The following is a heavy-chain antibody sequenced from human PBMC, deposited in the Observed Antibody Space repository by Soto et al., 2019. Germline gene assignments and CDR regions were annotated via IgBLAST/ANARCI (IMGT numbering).Heavy chain of an antibody. CDR3: AVLRDRTTCFDY. CDR1: GYTFSNYA. V-gene: IGHV1-18*01. CDR2: LSANKENT. J-gene: IGHJ4*02. D-gene: IGHD2-21*01. Sequence: QVQLVQSGTEVKKPGASVKVSCKASGYTFSNYAISWLRQAPGQGLEWMGRLSANKENTNYAHKLQGRVTMTTDASTSTAYLELRSLRSDDTAVYYCAVLRDRTTCFDYWGQGTLVTVSS.